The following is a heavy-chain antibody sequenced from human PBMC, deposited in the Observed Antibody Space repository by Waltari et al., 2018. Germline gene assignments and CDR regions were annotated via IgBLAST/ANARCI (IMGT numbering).Heavy chain of an antibody. J-gene: IGHJ4*02. Sequence: VQLVESGGGVVQPGRSLSLSCAASGITFSSYAMPWVRQAPGKGLEWVAVISYDGSNKYYADSVKGRFTISRDNSKNTLYLQMNSLRAEDTAVYYCARAYDILTGYCDYWGQGTLVTVSS. CDR3: ARAYDILTGYCDY. CDR1: GITFSSYA. D-gene: IGHD3-9*01. CDR2: ISYDGSNK. V-gene: IGHV3-30-3*01.